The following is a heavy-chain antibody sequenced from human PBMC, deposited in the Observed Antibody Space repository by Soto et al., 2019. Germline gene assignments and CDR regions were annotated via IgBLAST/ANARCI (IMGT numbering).Heavy chain of an antibody. D-gene: IGHD6-19*01. Sequence: QDRLVQSGVEVKKPGASVRVSCKASGYSFTNYGITWVRQAPGQGFEWMGWISAYNDNTNYAQKFQGRDTLTTDSSTSAAYLELRSQRSDDTAVYYCARDRGVAPPVAGNTHYYYYMDVWGKGTTVTVSS. CDR3: ARDRGVAPPVAGNTHYYYYMDV. CDR1: GYSFTNYG. J-gene: IGHJ6*03. V-gene: IGHV1-18*01. CDR2: ISAYNDNT.